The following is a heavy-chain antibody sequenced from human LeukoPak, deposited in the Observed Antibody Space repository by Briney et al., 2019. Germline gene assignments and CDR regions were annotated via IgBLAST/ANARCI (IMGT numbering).Heavy chain of an antibody. J-gene: IGHJ5*02. D-gene: IGHD3-22*01. Sequence: PSETLSLTCTVSGGSISSYYWSWIRQPPGKGLEWIGYIYYSGSTNYNPSLKSRVTISVDTSKNQFSLKLSSVTAADTAVYYCGSSLPPDPNYYDSSGYYSVGWSHPWGK. CDR1: GGSISSYY. CDR3: GSSLPPDPNYYDSSGYYSVGWSHP. CDR2: IYYSGST. V-gene: IGHV4-59*01.